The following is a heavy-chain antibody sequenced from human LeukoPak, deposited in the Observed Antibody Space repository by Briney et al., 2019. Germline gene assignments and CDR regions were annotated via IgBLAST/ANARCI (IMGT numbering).Heavy chain of an antibody. J-gene: IGHJ3*02. CDR3: AKVPTTVMANAFHI. V-gene: IGHV3-23*01. CDR2: ISGSGGTT. CDR1: GFTFSSYG. Sequence: GESLRLSCAASGFTFSSYGMSWVRQAPGKGLEWVSSISGSGGTTYYADSVKGRFTISRDNSKNTLYLQMNSLRPDDTAVYSCAKVPTTVMANAFHIWGQGTMVTVS. D-gene: IGHD5-18*01.